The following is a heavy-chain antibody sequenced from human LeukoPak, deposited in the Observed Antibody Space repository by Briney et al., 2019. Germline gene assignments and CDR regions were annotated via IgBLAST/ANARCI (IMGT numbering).Heavy chain of an antibody. CDR2: IKEDGSET. V-gene: IGHV3-7*01. CDR3: ARDGLLEALIDY. J-gene: IGHJ4*02. CDR1: GFLFKKYW. Sequence: GESLRLSCAASGFLFKKYWMNWVRQVPGKGLECLANIKEDGSETYYADSVKGRFTISRDNPKNLLFLQINSLRAEDTAVYYCARDGLLEALIDYWGQGTLVTVAS. D-gene: IGHD3/OR15-3a*01.